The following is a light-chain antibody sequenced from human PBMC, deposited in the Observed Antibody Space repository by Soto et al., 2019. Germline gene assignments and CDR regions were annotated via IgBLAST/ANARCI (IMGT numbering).Light chain of an antibody. J-gene: IGLJ3*02. Sequence: NFMLTQPHSVSASPGKTVTISCTRSSGSIASNYVQWYQQRPGSSPTTVIYEDNQRPSGVPDRFSGSIDSSSNSASLTISGLKTEDEAAYYCQSYDSSNQGVFGGGTKLTVL. CDR1: SGSIASNY. V-gene: IGLV6-57*01. CDR3: QSYDSSNQGV. CDR2: EDN.